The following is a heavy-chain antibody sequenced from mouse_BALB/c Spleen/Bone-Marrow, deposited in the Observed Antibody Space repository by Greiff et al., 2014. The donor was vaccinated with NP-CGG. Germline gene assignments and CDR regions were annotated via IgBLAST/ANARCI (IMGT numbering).Heavy chain of an antibody. CDR2: ISYSGST. CDR3: ARSGSSGYHYYAMDY. Sequence: EVKLEESGPSLVKPSQTLSLTCSVTGDSITSGYWNWIRRFPGNKLEYMGYISYSGSTYYNPSLKSRISITRDTSKNLYYLQLNSVTTKDTATYYCARSGSSGYHYYAMDYWGQRTSVTVSS. V-gene: IGHV3-8*02. D-gene: IGHD3-1*01. CDR1: GDSITSGY. J-gene: IGHJ4*01.